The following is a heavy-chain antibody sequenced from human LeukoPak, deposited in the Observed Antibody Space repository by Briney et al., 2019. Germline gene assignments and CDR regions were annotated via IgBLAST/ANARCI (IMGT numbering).Heavy chain of an antibody. V-gene: IGHV3-30*04. Sequence: GGSLRLSCAASGFSFSSYAVHWVRQAPGKGLEWVAVISYDGSNEYYPDSVKGRFTISRDNSKNTLYLQMNSLRAEDTAVYYCARDSSGSYNWFDPWGQGTLVTVSS. CDR1: GFSFSSYA. D-gene: IGHD6-19*01. CDR3: ARDSSGSYNWFDP. CDR2: ISYDGSNE. J-gene: IGHJ5*02.